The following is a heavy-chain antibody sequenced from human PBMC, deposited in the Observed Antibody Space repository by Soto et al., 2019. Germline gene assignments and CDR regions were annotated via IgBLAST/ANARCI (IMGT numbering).Heavy chain of an antibody. CDR2: ISYDGSNK. CDR1: GFTFNMYS. V-gene: IGHV3-30-3*01. D-gene: IGHD5-18*01. J-gene: IGHJ4*02. Sequence: PVGSPRLSCAASGFTFNMYSIHVVRQAAGKGLEWVAVISYDGSNKYYSDSVKGRFTISRDNSKNTLYLQMNSLRAEDTAVYYCAKDATGYSYGNPPFDYWGQGTLVTVSS. CDR3: AKDATGYSYGNPPFDY.